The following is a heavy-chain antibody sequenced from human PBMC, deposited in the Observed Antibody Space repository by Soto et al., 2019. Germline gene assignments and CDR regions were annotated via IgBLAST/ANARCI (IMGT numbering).Heavy chain of an antibody. Sequence: GASVKVSCKVSGYTLTELSMHLVRQAPGKGLEWMGGFDPEDGETIYAQKFQGRVTMTEDTSTDTAYMELSSLRSEDTAVYYCATGRYCSGGSCYLGYFQHWGQGTLVTVSS. D-gene: IGHD2-15*01. CDR1: GYTLTELS. V-gene: IGHV1-24*01. CDR2: FDPEDGET. J-gene: IGHJ1*01. CDR3: ATGRYCSGGSCYLGYFQH.